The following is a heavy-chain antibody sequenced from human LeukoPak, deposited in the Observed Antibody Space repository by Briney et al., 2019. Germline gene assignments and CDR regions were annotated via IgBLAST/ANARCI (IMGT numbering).Heavy chain of an antibody. J-gene: IGHJ6*02. CDR1: GVSFSGYY. CDR3: ARGEAAGTTAYYYYYYGVDV. CDR2: INHSGST. Sequence: SETLSLTCAAYGVSFSGYYWSWLRQPPGKGLEWVGEINHSGSTNYNPSLKSRVTISVDTSKNQFSLKLSSVTAADTAVYYCARGEAAGTTAYYYYYYGVDVWGQGTTVTVSS. D-gene: IGHD6-13*01. V-gene: IGHV4-34*01.